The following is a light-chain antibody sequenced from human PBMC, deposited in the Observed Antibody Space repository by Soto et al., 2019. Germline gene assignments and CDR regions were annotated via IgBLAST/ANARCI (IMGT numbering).Light chain of an antibody. CDR2: EVT. CDR3: SSYTNINTRACV. V-gene: IGLV2-14*01. Sequence: QSVLTQPASVSGSPGQSITISCTGTIGDIGSYNRVSWYQQHPGKAPKLIIYEVTDRPSGVSNRFSGSKSGNTASLTISGLQAEDEAEDYCSSYTNINTRACVFGTGTKLTVL. CDR1: IGDIGSYNR. J-gene: IGLJ1*01.